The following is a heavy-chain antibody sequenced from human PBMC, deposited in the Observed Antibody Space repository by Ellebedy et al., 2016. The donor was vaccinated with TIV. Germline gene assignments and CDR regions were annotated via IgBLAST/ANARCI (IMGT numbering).Heavy chain of an antibody. D-gene: IGHD1-26*01. CDR2: ISYSGST. Sequence: GSLRLXXTVSGGFISSYYWSWIRQPPGKGLEWLGYISYSGSTNYNPSLKSRVTISVVTSKNQFSLKLSTVTAADTAVYYCARASHYIFDYWGQGTLVTVSS. CDR3: ARASHYIFDY. J-gene: IGHJ4*02. V-gene: IGHV4-59*01. CDR1: GGFISSYY.